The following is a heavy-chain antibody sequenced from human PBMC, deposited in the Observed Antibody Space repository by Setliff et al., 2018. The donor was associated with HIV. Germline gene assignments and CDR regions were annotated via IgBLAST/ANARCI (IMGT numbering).Heavy chain of an antibody. D-gene: IGHD3-22*01. Sequence: SETLSLTCTVSGGSISSGSYYWSWIRQPAGKGLEWIGHIYTSGSINYNPSLKSRVTISVDTSKNQFSLKLSSVTAADTAVYYCARDPEGGYFDSSGYLREEGFDPWGQGTLVTVSS. J-gene: IGHJ5*02. CDR3: ARDPEGGYFDSSGYLREEGFDP. CDR2: IYTSGSI. CDR1: GGSISSGSYY. V-gene: IGHV4-61*09.